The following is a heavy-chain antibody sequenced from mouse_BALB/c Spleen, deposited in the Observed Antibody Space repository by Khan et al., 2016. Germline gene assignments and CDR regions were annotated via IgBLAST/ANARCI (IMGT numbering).Heavy chain of an antibody. D-gene: IGHD1-1*01. CDR2: ISPGNGDI. Sequence: QVRLQQSDAELVKPGASVKISCKASGYTFTDHAVHWVRQKPEQGLEWIGYISPGNGDIKYNERFKGKATLTADKSSSTAYMQLNSLTSEDSAVYFGKGRYYGLNFDYGSQGTALTVSS. J-gene: IGHJ2*01. CDR1: GYTFTDHA. CDR3: KGRYYGLNFDY. V-gene: IGHV1S53*01.